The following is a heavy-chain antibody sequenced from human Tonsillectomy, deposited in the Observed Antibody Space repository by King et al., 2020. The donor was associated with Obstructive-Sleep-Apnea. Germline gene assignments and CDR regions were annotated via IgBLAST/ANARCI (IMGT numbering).Heavy chain of an antibody. CDR1: GFTVSSNY. V-gene: IGHV3-53*04. J-gene: IGHJ6*02. Sequence: VQLVESGGGLVQPGGSLRLSCAASGFTVSSNYMSWVRQAPGKGLEWVSVIYSGGSTYYADSVKGRFTISRHNSKNTLYLQMNSLRAEDTAVYYCASLLEGPPMGQQPLDYYYGMDVWGQGTTVTVSS. CDR3: ASLLEGPPMGQQPLDYYYGMDV. D-gene: IGHD1/OR15-1a*01. CDR2: IYSGGST.